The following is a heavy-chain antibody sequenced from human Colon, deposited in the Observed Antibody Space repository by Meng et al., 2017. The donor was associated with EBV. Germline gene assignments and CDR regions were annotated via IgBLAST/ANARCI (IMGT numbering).Heavy chain of an antibody. V-gene: IGHV4-31*03. CDR3: ARGPSRWLQFSFDY. CDR1: GGSSSSGGYY. CDR2: IYYSGST. J-gene: IGHJ4*02. D-gene: IGHD5-24*01. Sequence: EVAPGLCKPSQILSLPGTFSGGSSSSGGYYWSWIRQNPGKGLEWIGYIYYSGSTYYNPSLKSRVTISIDTSKNQFSLKLSSVTAADTAVYYCARGPSRWLQFSFDYWGQGTLVTVSS.